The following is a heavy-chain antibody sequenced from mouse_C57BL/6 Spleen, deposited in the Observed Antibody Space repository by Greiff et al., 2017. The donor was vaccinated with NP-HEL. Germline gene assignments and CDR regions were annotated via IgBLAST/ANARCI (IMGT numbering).Heavy chain of an antibody. Sequence: VQLQQPGAELVKPGASVKLSCKASGYTFTSYWMHWVKQRPGQGLEWIGMIHPNSGSTNYNEKFKSKATLTVDKSSSTAYMQLSSLTSEDSAVYYCASPLMVRNAMDYWGQGTSVTVSS. J-gene: IGHJ4*01. CDR3: ASPLMVRNAMDY. D-gene: IGHD2-14*01. V-gene: IGHV1-64*01. CDR2: IHPNSGST. CDR1: GYTFTSYW.